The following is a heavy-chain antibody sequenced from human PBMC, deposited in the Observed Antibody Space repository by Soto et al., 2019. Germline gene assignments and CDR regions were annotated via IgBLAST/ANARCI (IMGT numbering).Heavy chain of an antibody. Sequence: GGSLRLSCAASGFTLSDYAMSWVRQAPGKGLEWVSSISSSSSYIYYADSVKGRFTISRDNAKNSLYLQMNSLRAEDTAVYYCARDPIAAAGTDYWGQGTLVTVSS. CDR3: ARDPIAAAGTDY. V-gene: IGHV3-21*01. CDR2: ISSSSSYI. D-gene: IGHD6-13*01. J-gene: IGHJ4*02. CDR1: GFTLSDYA.